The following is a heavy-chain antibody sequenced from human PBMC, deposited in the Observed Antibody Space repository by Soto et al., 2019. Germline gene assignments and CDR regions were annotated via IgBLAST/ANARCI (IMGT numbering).Heavy chain of an antibody. CDR3: AKDRGLAESGRWSHYYYGMDV. V-gene: IGHV3-30*02. CDR2: IWYDGSNK. Sequence: PGGSLRLSCAASGFTFSSYGVHWVRQAPGKGLEWVAVIWYDGSNKYYGDSVRGRFTISRDNSKNTLFLEMSSLRSEDTAVYYCAKDRGLAESGRWSHYYYGMDVWGQGTTVTVSS. J-gene: IGHJ6*02. CDR1: GFTFSSYG. D-gene: IGHD1-26*01.